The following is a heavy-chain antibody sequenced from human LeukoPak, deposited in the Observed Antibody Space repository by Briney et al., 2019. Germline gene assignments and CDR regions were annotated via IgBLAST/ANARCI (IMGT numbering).Heavy chain of an antibody. J-gene: IGHJ3*02. CDR2: IKQDGSEK. V-gene: IGHV3-7*01. CDR1: GLTFSSYW. CDR3: ARGGRFYDFWSSSLVFDI. D-gene: IGHD3-3*01. Sequence: GGSLGLSCAASGLTFSSYWMSWVRQAPGKGLEWVANIKQDGSEKYYVDSVKGRFTISRDNAKNSLYLQINSLRAEDTAVYYCARGGRFYDFWSSSLVFDIWGQGTMVTVSS.